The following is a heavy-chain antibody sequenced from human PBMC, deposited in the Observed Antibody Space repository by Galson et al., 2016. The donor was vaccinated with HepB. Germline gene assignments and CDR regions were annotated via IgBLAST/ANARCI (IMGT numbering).Heavy chain of an antibody. CDR2: IYYSGST. D-gene: IGHD3-16*01. V-gene: IGHV4-31*03. J-gene: IGHJ4*02. CDR1: GGSISSGTYY. CDR3: ARVRRGTFDY. Sequence: PLSLTCTVSGGSISSGTYYWSWIRQRPGKGLEWIGYIYYSGSTYYNPSLKSRVSISEDTSKNQFSLKLSSVTAADTAVYSCARVRRGTFDYWGQGTLVTVSS.